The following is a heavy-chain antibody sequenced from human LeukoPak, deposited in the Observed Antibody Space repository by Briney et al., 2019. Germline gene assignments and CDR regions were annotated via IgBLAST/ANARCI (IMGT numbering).Heavy chain of an antibody. V-gene: IGHV1-69*05. J-gene: IGHJ4*02. CDR1: GGTFSSYA. CDR3: ARLIVGASLVDY. D-gene: IGHD1-26*01. CDR2: IIPIFGTA. Sequence: GASVKVSCKASGGTFSSYAISWVRQAPGQGLEWMGGIIPIFGTANYAQKFQGRVTITTDESTSTAYMDLKSLRSDDTAVYYCARLIVGASLVDYWGQGTLVTVSS.